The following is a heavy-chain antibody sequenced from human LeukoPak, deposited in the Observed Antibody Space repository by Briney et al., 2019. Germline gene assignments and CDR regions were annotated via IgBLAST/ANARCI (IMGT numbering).Heavy chain of an antibody. CDR3: AKEVLTFGGVVVSLDH. CDR1: GFTVSSNY. D-gene: IGHD3-16*02. Sequence: AGGSLRLSCAASGFTVSSNYMSWVRQAPGKGLEWVSVIYSGGSTYYADSVKGRFTISRDNSKNTLYLQMNSLRAEDTAVYYCAKEVLTFGGVVVSLDHWGQGTLVTVSS. V-gene: IGHV3-53*01. CDR2: IYSGGST. J-gene: IGHJ4*02.